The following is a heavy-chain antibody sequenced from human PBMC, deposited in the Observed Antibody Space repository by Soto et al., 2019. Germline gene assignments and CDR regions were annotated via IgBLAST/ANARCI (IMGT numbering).Heavy chain of an antibody. CDR2: IYYSGST. D-gene: IGHD4-4*01. CDR3: ARLYDYSNYGAYYYGMDV. J-gene: IGHJ6*02. V-gene: IGHV4-39*01. CDR1: CGSISSSSYY. Sequence: PSETLSLTCTVSCGSISSSSYYWGWIRQPPGKGLEWIGSIYYSGSTYYNPSLKSRVTISVDTSKNQFSLKLSSVTAADTAVYYCARLYDYSNYGAYYYGMDVWGQGTTVTVSS.